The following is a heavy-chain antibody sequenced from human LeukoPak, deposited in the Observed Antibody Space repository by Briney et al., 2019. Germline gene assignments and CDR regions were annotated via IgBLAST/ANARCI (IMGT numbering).Heavy chain of an antibody. CDR2: ICSSGRTI. D-gene: IGHD2-15*01. J-gene: IGHJ4*02. V-gene: IGHV3-11*01. CDR1: GFTFSDYY. CDR3: ARHYFHGSGHGGH. Sequence: GGSLRLSCAASGFTFSDYYMSWIRQAPGKGLEWLSYICSSGRTIYYADSMKGRFTISRDNAKNSLYLRMNSLRVEDTAVYYCARHYFHGSGHGGHWGQGTLVTVSS.